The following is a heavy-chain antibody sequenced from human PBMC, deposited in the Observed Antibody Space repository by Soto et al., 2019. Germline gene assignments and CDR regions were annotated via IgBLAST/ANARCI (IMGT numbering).Heavy chain of an antibody. Sequence: QVQLVQSGAEVKKPGASVKVSCKASGYTFTSNAMHWVRQAPGQRLEWMGWINTGNGNTKYSQKFQGRVTITRDTSATTAYMELRSLRSEDTAVYYCAREGYDSSGYPLGYWGQGTLVTGSS. V-gene: IGHV1-3*04. CDR1: GYTFTSNA. D-gene: IGHD3-22*01. CDR3: AREGYDSSGYPLGY. CDR2: INTGNGNT. J-gene: IGHJ4*02.